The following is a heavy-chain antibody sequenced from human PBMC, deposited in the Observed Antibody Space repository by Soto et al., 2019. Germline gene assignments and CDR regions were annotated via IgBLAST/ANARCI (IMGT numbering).Heavy chain of an antibody. CDR1: GFTFCDYY. CDR2: ISNTGSTT. CDR3: ARDRAARRGYFWYGVDV. Sequence: QVQVVESGGDLVKPGGSLRLSCAASGFTFCDYYMSWIRQAPGKGLEWVSYISNTGSTTYYADSVKGRFTISRDNATKSLYLQMNSLRVEDTAVYYCARDRAARRGYFWYGVDVWGQGTTVTVSS. V-gene: IGHV3-11*01. J-gene: IGHJ6*02. D-gene: IGHD6-6*01.